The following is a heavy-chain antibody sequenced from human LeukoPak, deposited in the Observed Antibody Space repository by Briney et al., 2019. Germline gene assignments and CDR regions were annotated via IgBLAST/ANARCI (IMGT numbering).Heavy chain of an antibody. Sequence: GGSLRLSCAASGFTVSSNYMSWVRQAPGKGLEWVSDIYSGGSTYYADFVKGRFTISRDNSKNTLYLQMNSLRAEDTVLYYCASGSGSYRTPYYYMDVWGTGTTVTVSS. D-gene: IGHD3-10*01. J-gene: IGHJ6*03. CDR2: IYSGGST. CDR1: GFTVSSNY. CDR3: ASGSGSYRTPYYYMDV. V-gene: IGHV3-53*01.